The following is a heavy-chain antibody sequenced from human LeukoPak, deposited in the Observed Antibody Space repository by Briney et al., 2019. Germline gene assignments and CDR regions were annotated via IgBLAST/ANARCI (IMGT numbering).Heavy chain of an antibody. CDR3: TTVGDSSSWYSGDYYYMDV. J-gene: IGHJ6*03. CDR1: GFTFSNAW. Sequence: GGSLRLSCAASGFTFSNAWMSWVRQAPGKGLEWVGRTKSKTDGGTTDYAAPVKGRFTISRDDSKNTLYLQMNSLKTEDTAVYYCTTVGDSSSWYSGDYYYMDVWGKGTTVTVSS. V-gene: IGHV3-15*01. D-gene: IGHD6-13*01. CDR2: TKSKTDGGTT.